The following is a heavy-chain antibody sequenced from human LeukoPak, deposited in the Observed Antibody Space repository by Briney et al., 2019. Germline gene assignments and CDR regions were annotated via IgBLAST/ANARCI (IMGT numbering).Heavy chain of an antibody. D-gene: IGHD6-6*01. Sequence: GGALRLSCAAPGFSLSSFAMYWGRPGPGQGVEGVALISYDGSNKYSADSVKGRFSISRDNSKNTLYLQLNSLRAEDTAVYYCAREYSSFRTFDYWGQGTLVTVSS. CDR1: GFSLSSFA. J-gene: IGHJ4*02. V-gene: IGHV3-30*01. CDR3: AREYSSFRTFDY. CDR2: ISYDGSNK.